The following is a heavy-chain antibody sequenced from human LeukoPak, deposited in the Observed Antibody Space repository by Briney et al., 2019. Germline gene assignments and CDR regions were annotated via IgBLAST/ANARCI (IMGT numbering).Heavy chain of an antibody. J-gene: IGHJ4*02. D-gene: IGHD1-14*01. CDR2: ISSSGSTI. CDR1: GFTFSDYY. CDR3: ARDLPRSPANTIDF. V-gene: IGHV3-11*04. Sequence: GGSLRLSCAASGFTFSDYYMSWIRQAPGKGLEWVSYISSSGSTIYYADSVKGRFTISRDNAKNSLYLQMNSLRAEDTAVYYCARDLPRSPANTIDFWGQGTLVTVSS.